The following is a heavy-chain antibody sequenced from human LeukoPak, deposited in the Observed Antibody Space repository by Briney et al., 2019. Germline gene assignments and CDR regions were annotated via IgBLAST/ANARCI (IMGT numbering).Heavy chain of an antibody. CDR2: INPNSGGT. V-gene: IGHV1-2*02. CDR3: VRVSTGWYLDY. J-gene: IGHJ4*02. Sequence: ASVKVSCRASGYTFTDFTDYYIHWVRQAPGQGLEWMGWINPNSGGTYYAHKFQGRVTMTRDTSTTTAYMELNRLTSDDAVVYFCVRVSTGWYLDYCGQGTLVSVSS. CDR1: GYTFTDFTDYY. D-gene: IGHD6-19*01.